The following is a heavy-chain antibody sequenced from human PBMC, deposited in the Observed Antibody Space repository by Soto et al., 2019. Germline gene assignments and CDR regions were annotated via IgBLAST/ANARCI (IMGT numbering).Heavy chain of an antibody. CDR3: ARIQAEAGDNDLTFDY. J-gene: IGHJ4*02. CDR1: GYSFTSYW. D-gene: IGHD6-13*01. CDR2: IDHSYSYT. Sequence: EVQLVQSGAEVKKPGESLRFSCKGSGYSFTSYWISLVRQMPGKGLGWMVRIDHSYSYTYYSPSFQGHVTTSAKKSISNAYLQWSRLKTSDTAMYYCARIQAEAGDNDLTFDYWGQGTLVPVSS. V-gene: IGHV5-10-1*01.